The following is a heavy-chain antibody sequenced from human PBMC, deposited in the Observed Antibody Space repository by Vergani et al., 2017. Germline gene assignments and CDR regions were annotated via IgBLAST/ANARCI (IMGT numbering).Heavy chain of an antibody. V-gene: IGHV4-61*02. J-gene: IGHJ4*02. CDR3: TRQPQEGASGPPSVPT. D-gene: IGHD5-12*01. CDR2: VHSSGST. Sequence: QVQLQESGPGPVKPSQTLSLTCSVSGDSLTSDFFYWTWIRQPAGTRLEWIGRVHSSGSTHYNPSLEGRVTISVDTSKNDFSLKVTSVTAADTAVYYCTRQPQEGASGPPSVPTWGQGISVIVSS. CDR1: GDSLTSDFFY.